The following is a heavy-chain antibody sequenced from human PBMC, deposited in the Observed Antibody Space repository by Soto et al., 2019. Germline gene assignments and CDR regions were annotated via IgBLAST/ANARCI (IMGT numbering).Heavy chain of an antibody. CDR2: IYYSGST. CDR1: GAYIRSSNYY. J-gene: IGHJ6*02. V-gene: IGHV4-39*01. Sequence: SDTMSLNCTISGAYIRSSNYYWVWIRQPPGKGLEWIGSIYYSGSTYYNPSLKSRVTISVDTSKNQFSLKLSSVTAADTAVYYCARLQLDYGMDVWGQGTTVT. CDR3: ARLQLDYGMDV. D-gene: IGHD5-18*01.